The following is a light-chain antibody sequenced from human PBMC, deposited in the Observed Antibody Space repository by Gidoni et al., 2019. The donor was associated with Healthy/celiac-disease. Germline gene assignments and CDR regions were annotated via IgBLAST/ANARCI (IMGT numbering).Light chain of an antibody. CDR3: LQDYNYPT. J-gene: IGKJ4*01. Sequence: AIQMTQSPSSLSASVGDRVTITCRASQGIRNDLGWYQQKPGKSPKLLIYAASSLQSGVPSRFSGSGSGTDFTLTISSLQPEDFATYYCLQDYNYPTFGGGTKVEIK. V-gene: IGKV1-6*01. CDR1: QGIRND. CDR2: AAS.